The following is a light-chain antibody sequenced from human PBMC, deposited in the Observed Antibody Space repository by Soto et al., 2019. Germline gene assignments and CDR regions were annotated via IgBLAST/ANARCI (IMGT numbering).Light chain of an antibody. CDR1: TGAVTSNHH. CDR2: DTS. V-gene: IGLV7-46*01. Sequence: QAVVTQEPSLTVSPGGTVTLTCGSSTGAVTSNHHPYWFQQKAGQAPRTLIYDTSNKHSWTPARFSGSLLGDKAALTLSGAQPEDEAQYYCLLSYNAARVFGGGTMLTVL. J-gene: IGLJ2*01. CDR3: LLSYNAARV.